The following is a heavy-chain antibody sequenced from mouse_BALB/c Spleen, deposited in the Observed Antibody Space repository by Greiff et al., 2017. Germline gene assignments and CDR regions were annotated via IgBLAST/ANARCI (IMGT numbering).Heavy chain of an antibody. CDR3: GAMDY. CDR1: GFTFSSYA. Sequence: DVQLVESGGGLVKPGGSLKLSCAASGFTFSSYAMSWVRQTPEKRLEWVASISSGGSTYYTDSVKGRFTIPRDNTRNILYLHMSSLMSEDTTMYSSGAMDYWGQGTSVTVSS. V-gene: IGHV5-6-5*01. CDR2: ISSGGST. J-gene: IGHJ4*01.